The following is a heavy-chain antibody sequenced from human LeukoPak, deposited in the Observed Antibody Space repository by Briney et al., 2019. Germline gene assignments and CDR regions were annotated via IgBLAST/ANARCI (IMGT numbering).Heavy chain of an antibody. CDR1: GFTLSSYA. Sequence: PGGSLRLSCAASGFTLSSYAMHWVRQAPGKGLEWVAVISYDGNSKSNADSVKGRFTISRDNSKNTLYLQMNSLRGEDTAVYYCARDSIYDSSDYYYAYFDHWGQGTLVTVSS. J-gene: IGHJ4*02. CDR2: ISYDGNSK. CDR3: ARDSIYDSSDYYYAYFDH. V-gene: IGHV3-30-3*01. D-gene: IGHD3-22*01.